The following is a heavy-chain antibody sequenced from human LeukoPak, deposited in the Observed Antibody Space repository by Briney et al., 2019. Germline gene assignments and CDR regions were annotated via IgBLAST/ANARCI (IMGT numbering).Heavy chain of an antibody. D-gene: IGHD4-11*01. J-gene: IGHJ4*02. Sequence: ASETLSLTCTVSGDSISSSHYYWGWIRQSPGKGLEWIGSIYSGGETHYNPSLNSRVTIFLDTSENRFSLNLISVTATDTAVYYCVRDYSNFVQGDWGQGTLVTVSS. CDR3: VRDYSNFVQGD. V-gene: IGHV4-39*02. CDR1: GDSISSSHYY. CDR2: IYSGGET.